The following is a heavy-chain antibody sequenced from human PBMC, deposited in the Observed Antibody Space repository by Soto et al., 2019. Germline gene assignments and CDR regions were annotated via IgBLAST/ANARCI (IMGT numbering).Heavy chain of an antibody. J-gene: IGHJ4*02. CDR1: GFTFSDYW. CDR2: INTDGSGT. Sequence: EVQLVESGGDLVQPGGSLRLSCAASGFTFSDYWMHWVRQVPGKGLVWVSRINTDGSGTSYADFVKGRFTISRDNAKXXXXXXXXXXXXXXXXXXXXXXXQLAGPDYWGQGTLVTVSS. V-gene: IGHV3-74*01. CDR3: XXXQLAGPDY.